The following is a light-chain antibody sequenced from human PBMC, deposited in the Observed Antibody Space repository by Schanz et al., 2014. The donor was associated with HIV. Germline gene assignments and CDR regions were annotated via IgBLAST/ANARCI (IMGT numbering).Light chain of an antibody. CDR3: SSYTNINSWV. V-gene: IGLV2-14*03. Sequence: SSLTQPASVSGSPGQSITISCTGTSNDVGGHNYVSWFQQHPGRAPKLLIFEVTNRPSGIPNRFSGSKSGNTASLTISGLQAEDEADYYCSSYTNINSWVFGGGTKLTVL. CDR2: EVT. CDR1: SNDVGGHNY. J-gene: IGLJ3*02.